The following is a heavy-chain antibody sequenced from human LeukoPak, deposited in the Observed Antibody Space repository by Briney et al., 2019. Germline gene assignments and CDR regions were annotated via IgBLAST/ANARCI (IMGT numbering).Heavy chain of an antibody. CDR1: GGTITGYY. D-gene: IGHD2-15*01. V-gene: IGHV4-59*01. CDR2: IYYSGST. Sequence: PSETLSLTCTVSGGTITGYYWAWIRQPPGKGLEWIGYIYYSGSTKYNPSLKSRVTLLVDTSKNQFSLKLNSVTAADTAVYYCAKYGYCSSGMCYNDNWGQGTLVTVST. CDR3: AKYGYCSSGMCYNDN. J-gene: IGHJ4*02.